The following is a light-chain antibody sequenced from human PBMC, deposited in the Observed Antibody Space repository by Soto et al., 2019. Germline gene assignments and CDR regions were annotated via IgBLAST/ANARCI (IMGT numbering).Light chain of an antibody. CDR3: QQCSTWRT. CDR1: QSVSGY. Sequence: EIVLTQSPATLSLSPGERATLSCRASQSVSGYLAWYQQKPGQAPRLLIYDASSRAKGIPARFTGSGSGTDFTLPLSRLASEDFAVYYCQQCSTWRTFRQGTKVDIK. V-gene: IGKV3-11*01. CDR2: DAS. J-gene: IGKJ1*01.